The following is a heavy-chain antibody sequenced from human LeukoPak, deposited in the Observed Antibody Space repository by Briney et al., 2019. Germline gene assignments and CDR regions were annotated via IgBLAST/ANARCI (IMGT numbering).Heavy chain of an antibody. D-gene: IGHD5-24*01. CDR1: GFTVSSNY. V-gene: IGHV3-53*01. CDR2: IYSGGST. CDR3: ARSSRDGYNLIDYMDV. Sequence: GGSLRLSCAASGFTVSSNYMSWVRQAPGKGLEWVSIIYSGGSTFYADSVKGRFTISRDNAKNSLYLQMNSLRAEDTAVHYCARSSRDGYNLIDYMDVWGKGTTVTVSS. J-gene: IGHJ6*03.